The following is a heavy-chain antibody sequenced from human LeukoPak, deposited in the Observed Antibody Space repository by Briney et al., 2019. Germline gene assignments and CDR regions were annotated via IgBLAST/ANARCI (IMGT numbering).Heavy chain of an antibody. Sequence: SQTLSLTCTVSGGSISSSSYYWGWIRQPPGKGLEWIGSVYYSGSTYYNPSLKSRVAISVDTSKNQFSLKLSSVTAADTAVYYCAREHCSGGSCYSIYYYYYMDVWGKGTTVTVSS. CDR1: GGSISSSSYY. D-gene: IGHD2-15*01. V-gene: IGHV4-39*07. CDR3: AREHCSGGSCYSIYYYYYMDV. CDR2: VYYSGST. J-gene: IGHJ6*03.